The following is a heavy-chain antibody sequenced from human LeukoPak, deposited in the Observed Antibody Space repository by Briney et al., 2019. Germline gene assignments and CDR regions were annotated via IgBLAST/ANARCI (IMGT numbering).Heavy chain of an antibody. V-gene: IGHV3-9*01. CDR1: GFTFDDYA. CDR3: AKSMTTVTTGFQH. J-gene: IGHJ1*01. D-gene: IGHD4-17*01. CDR2: ISWNSGRT. Sequence: GVSLRLSCAASGFTFDDYAMHWVRQAPGKGLEWVSGISWNSGRTDYADSVKGRFTISRDNSKNTLYLQMNSLRAEDTAAYYCAKSMTTVTTGFQHWGQGTLVTVSS.